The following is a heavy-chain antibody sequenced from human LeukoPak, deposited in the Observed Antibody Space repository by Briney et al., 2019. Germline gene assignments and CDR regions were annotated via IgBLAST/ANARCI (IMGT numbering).Heavy chain of an antibody. CDR1: GGSISSGSYY. CDR2: IYTSGST. Sequence: SETLSLTCTVSGGSISSGSYYWSWIRQPAGKGLEWIGRIYTSGSTNYNPSLKSRVTISLDTSKNQFSLKLSSVTAADTAVYYCARWRGPYYYDSSGYLGGYYFDYWGQGTLVTVSS. V-gene: IGHV4-61*02. D-gene: IGHD3-22*01. CDR3: ARWRGPYYYDSSGYLGGYYFDY. J-gene: IGHJ4*02.